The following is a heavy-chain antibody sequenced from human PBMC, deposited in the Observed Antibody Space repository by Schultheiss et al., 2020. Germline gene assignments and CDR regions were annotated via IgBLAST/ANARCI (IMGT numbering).Heavy chain of an antibody. Sequence: GGSLRLSCTASGFTFGDYAMSWFRQAPGKGLEWVGFIRSKAYGGTTEYAASVKGRFTISRDDSKSIAYLQMNSLKTEDTAVYYCTRDDWRRGYCSGGSCFPDYWGQGTLVTVSS. J-gene: IGHJ4*02. CDR1: GFTFGDYA. CDR3: TRDDWRRGYCSGGSCFPDY. CDR2: IRSKAYGGTT. V-gene: IGHV3-49*03. D-gene: IGHD2-15*01.